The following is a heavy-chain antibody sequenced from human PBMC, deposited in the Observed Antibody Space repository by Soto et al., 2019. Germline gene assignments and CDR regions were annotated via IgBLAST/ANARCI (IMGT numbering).Heavy chain of an antibody. J-gene: IGHJ3*02. CDR2: IYYSGST. CDR1: GGSISSSSYY. D-gene: IGHD6-6*01. Sequence: SETLSLTCTVSGGSISSSSYYWGWIRQPPGKGLEWIGSIYYSGSTYYNPSLKSRVTISVDTSKNQFSLKLSSVTAADTAVYYCARTEYSSSSGAFDIWGQGTMVTVSS. CDR3: ARTEYSSSSGAFDI. V-gene: IGHV4-39*01.